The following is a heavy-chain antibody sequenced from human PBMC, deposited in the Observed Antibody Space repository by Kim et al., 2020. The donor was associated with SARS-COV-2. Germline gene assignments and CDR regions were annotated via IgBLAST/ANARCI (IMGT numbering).Heavy chain of an antibody. V-gene: IGHV3-11*04. CDR2: INKSGSLS. CDR1: GFTFSDYY. Sequence: GGSLRLSCAASGFTFSDYYMAWIRRAPGKRLECLSYINKSGSLSYYADSVKGRFTISRDNAKNSLYLQMNGLRAEDTAVYYCARGTDRGTCKAGALDIW. CDR3: ARGTDRGTCKAGALDI. D-gene: IGHD1-7*01. J-gene: IGHJ3*02.